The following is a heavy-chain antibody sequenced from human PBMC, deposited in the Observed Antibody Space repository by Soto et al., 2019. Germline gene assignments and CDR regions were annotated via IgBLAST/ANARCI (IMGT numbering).Heavy chain of an antibody. CDR2: ISYDGSNK. D-gene: IGHD6-13*01. CDR1: GFTFSSYG. Sequence: QVQLVESGGGVVQPGRSLRLSCVASGFTFSSYGMHWVRQAPGKGLEWVAVISYDGSNKYYADSVKGRFTISRDNSKNTLYLQMNSLRAEDTAVYYCARGSSSSWYEEYYFDYWGQGTLVTVSS. J-gene: IGHJ4*02. V-gene: IGHV3-30*03. CDR3: ARGSSSSWYEEYYFDY.